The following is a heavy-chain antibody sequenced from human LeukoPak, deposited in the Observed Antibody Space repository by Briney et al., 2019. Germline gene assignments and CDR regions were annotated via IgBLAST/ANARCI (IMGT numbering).Heavy chain of an antibody. CDR2: MNPNSGNT. CDR1: GGTFSSYA. J-gene: IGHJ5*02. V-gene: IGHV1-8*02. CDR3: ARAARGYCSSTSCKRWFDP. Sequence: ASVKVSCKASGGTFSSYAISWVRQATGQGLEWMGWMNPNSGNTGYAQKFQGRVTMTRNTSISTAYMELSSLRSEDTAVYYCARAARGYCSSTSCKRWFDPWGQGTLVTVSS. D-gene: IGHD2-2*01.